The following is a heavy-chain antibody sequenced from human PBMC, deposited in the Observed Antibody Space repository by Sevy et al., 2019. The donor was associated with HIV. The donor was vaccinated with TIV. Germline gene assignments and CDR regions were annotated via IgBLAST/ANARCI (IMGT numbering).Heavy chain of an antibody. Sequence: GGCLRLSCAASGFTFSDYYMSWIRQAPGKGLEWVSYISSSGSTIYYADSVKGRFTISRDNAKNSLYLQMNSLRAEDTAVYYCARNLPYYYDSSGYLDYWGQGTLVTVSS. CDR3: ARNLPYYYDSSGYLDY. V-gene: IGHV3-11*01. CDR1: GFTFSDYY. D-gene: IGHD3-22*01. CDR2: ISSSGSTI. J-gene: IGHJ4*02.